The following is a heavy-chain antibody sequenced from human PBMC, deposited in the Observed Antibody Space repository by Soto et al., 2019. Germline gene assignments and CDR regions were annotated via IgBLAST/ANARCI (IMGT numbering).Heavy chain of an antibody. Sequence: PGGSLRLSCAASGFIFSNYAMSWVRQAPGKGLEWVSAIGGNGADTYYADSVKGRFTISRDNSKNTLYLQMNSLRAEDTAVYFSSYPSSRTVAAPDFWGQGTLVTVSS. D-gene: IGHD6-19*01. CDR1: GFIFSNYA. CDR2: IGGNGADT. V-gene: IGHV3-23*01. J-gene: IGHJ4*02. CDR3: SYPSSRTVAAPDF.